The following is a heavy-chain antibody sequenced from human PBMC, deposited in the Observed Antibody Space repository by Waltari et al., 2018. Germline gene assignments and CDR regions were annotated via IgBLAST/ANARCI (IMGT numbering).Heavy chain of an antibody. D-gene: IGHD6-6*01. V-gene: IGHV4-38-2*01. CDR2: IYHSGST. CDR3: ARPLAARPGDAFDI. CDR1: GYSISSGYY. Sequence: QVQLQESGPGRVKPSETPSLTCAVSGYSISSGYYWGWIRQPPGKWLEWIGSIYHSGSTYYNPSLKSRVTISVDTSKNQFSLKLSSVTAADTAVYYCARPLAARPGDAFDIWGQGTMVTVSS. J-gene: IGHJ3*02.